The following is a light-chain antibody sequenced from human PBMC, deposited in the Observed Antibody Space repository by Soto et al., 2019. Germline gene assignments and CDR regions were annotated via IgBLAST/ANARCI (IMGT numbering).Light chain of an antibody. J-gene: IGLJ3*02. V-gene: IGLV2-11*01. CDR1: SSDVGGYNY. Sequence: QSVLTQPRSVSGSPGQSGTISCTGTSSDVGGYNYVSWYQQHPGKAPKLMIYDVSKRPSGVPDRFSGSKSGNTASLTISGLQAEDEADYYCCSYAGSYTLVFGGGTQLNVL. CDR3: CSYAGSYTLV. CDR2: DVS.